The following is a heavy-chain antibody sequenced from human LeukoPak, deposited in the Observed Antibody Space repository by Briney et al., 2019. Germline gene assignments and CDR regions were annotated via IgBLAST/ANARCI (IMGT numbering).Heavy chain of an antibody. CDR1: GGSISSYY. Sequence: SETLSLTCTVSGGSISSYYWSWIRQPPGKGLEWIGYIYYSGSTNYNPSLKSRVTTSVDTSKNQFSLKLSSVTAADTAVYYCARGITGTTVDYWGQGTLVTVSS. J-gene: IGHJ4*02. CDR2: IYYSGST. CDR3: ARGITGTTVDY. V-gene: IGHV4-59*01. D-gene: IGHD1-14*01.